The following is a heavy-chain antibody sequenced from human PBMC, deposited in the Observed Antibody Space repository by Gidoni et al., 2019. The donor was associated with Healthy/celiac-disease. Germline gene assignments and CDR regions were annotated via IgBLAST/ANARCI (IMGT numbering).Heavy chain of an antibody. V-gene: IGHV3-53*01. J-gene: IGHJ4*02. CDR3: ARARPIVGANFDY. CDR1: GFTVSSNY. Sequence: EVQLVESGGGLIQPGGSLRLSCAASGFTVSSNYMSWVRQAPGKGLEWVSVIYSGGSTYYADSVKGRFTISRDNSKNTLYLQMNSLRAEDTAVYYCARARPIVGANFDYWGQGTLVTVSS. CDR2: IYSGGST. D-gene: IGHD1-26*01.